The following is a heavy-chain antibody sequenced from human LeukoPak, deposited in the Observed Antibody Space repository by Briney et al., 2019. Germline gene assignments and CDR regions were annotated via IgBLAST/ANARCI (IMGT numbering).Heavy chain of an antibody. CDR2: IYPGDSDT. CDR1: GYSFTSYW. J-gene: IGHJ5*02. Sequence: PGESLKISCKGSGYSFTSYWIGWVRQMPGKGLEWMGIIYPGDSDTRYSPSFQGQVIISADKSISTAYLQWSGLKASDTAMYYCARGTYYDFWSGSHTNNWFDPWGQGTLVTVSS. D-gene: IGHD3-3*01. CDR3: ARGTYYDFWSGSHTNNWFDP. V-gene: IGHV5-51*01.